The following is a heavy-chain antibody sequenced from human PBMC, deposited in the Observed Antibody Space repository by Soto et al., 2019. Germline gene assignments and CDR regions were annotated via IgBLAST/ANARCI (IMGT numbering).Heavy chain of an antibody. CDR2: IGGSGGTT. Sequence: GGSLRLSCAASGFSFSSAAMNWVRQAPGKGLEWVSIIGGSGGTTYYADSVRGRFTISRDNARNTLYLQMNSLRAEDTAVYYCARELSIAAAEINLLDPWGKGTLVTVYS. D-gene: IGHD6-13*01. V-gene: IGHV3-23*01. CDR3: ARELSIAAAEINLLDP. J-gene: IGHJ5*02. CDR1: GFSFSSAA.